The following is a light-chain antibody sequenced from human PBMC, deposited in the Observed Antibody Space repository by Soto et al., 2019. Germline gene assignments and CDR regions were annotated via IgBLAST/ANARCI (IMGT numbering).Light chain of an antibody. CDR2: QVT. V-gene: IGLV2-8*01. J-gene: IGLJ2*01. CDR1: SSDIGAYNY. CDR3: SSYAGSLVV. Sequence: QSALTQPPSASGSPGQSVTISCTGTSSDIGAYNYVSWYRQYPDKAPKLLVYQVTKRPSRVPDRFSGSKSGNTAALTVSGLQAEDEAVYYCSSYAGSLVVFGGGTKVTVL.